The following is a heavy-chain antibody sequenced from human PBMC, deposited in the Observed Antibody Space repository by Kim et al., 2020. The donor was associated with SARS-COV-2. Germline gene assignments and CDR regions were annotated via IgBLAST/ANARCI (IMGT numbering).Heavy chain of an antibody. Sequence: KFPGRVTITADKSTSTAYMELSSLRSEDTAVYYCARGDYYGSGSYYPLDYWGQGTLVTVSS. V-gene: IGHV1-69*02. D-gene: IGHD3-10*01. CDR3: ARGDYYGSGSYYPLDY. J-gene: IGHJ4*02.